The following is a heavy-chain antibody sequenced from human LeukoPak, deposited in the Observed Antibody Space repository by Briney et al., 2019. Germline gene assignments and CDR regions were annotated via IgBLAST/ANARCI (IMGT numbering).Heavy chain of an antibody. CDR1: GGSISSHC. Sequence: SETLSLTCTLSGGSISSHCWSWIRQPPGKGLEWIGCIPFSRNTNYNPSLKSRITLSVDASKNQFSLKLSSVTAADTAVYYCATIATTHSIWGQGTLVTVS. J-gene: IGHJ4*02. CDR2: IPFSRNT. D-gene: IGHD1-1*01. V-gene: IGHV4-59*11. CDR3: ATIATTHSI.